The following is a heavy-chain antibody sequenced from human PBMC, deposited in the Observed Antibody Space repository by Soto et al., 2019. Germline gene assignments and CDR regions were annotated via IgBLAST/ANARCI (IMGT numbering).Heavy chain of an antibody. J-gene: IGHJ3*02. CDR3: ARGPYDSSGFYSAFDI. D-gene: IGHD3-22*01. Sequence: SETLSLTCAVSGGSISSGAYSWSWIRQPPGKGLEWIGYIYHSGSTYYSPSLKSRVTVSVDRSKNQFSLKLSSVTAADTAVFYSARGPYDSSGFYSAFDIWGQGTMVTVSS. V-gene: IGHV4-30-2*01. CDR2: IYHSGST. CDR1: GGSISSGAYS.